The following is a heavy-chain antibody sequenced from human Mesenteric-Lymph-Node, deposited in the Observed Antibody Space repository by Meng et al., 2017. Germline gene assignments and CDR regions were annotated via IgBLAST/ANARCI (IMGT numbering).Heavy chain of an antibody. Sequence: GESLKISCVDSGFSFSSHAMHWVRQAPGKGLEWVAVISFDGSYKHYLDSVKGRFTISRDNSKDTLYLQMNSLRSEDTAMYYCARDWGSICGGVDCRCITHWGQGTLVTVSS. CDR2: ISFDGSYK. V-gene: IGHV3-30*01. CDR3: ARDWGSICGGVDCRCITH. D-gene: IGHD2-21*02. CDR1: GFSFSSHA. J-gene: IGHJ4*02.